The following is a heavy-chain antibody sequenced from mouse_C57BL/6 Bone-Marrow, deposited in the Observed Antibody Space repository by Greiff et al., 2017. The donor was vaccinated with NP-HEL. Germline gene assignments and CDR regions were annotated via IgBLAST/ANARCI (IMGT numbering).Heavy chain of an antibody. CDR3: ARLRYNGGSYWYFDF. CDR1: GFTFSSYG. V-gene: IGHV5-6*01. J-gene: IGHJ1*03. CDR2: ISSGGSYT. D-gene: IGHD1-1*01. Sequence: EVMLVESGGDLVKPGGSLKLSCAASGFTFSSYGMSWVRQTPDKRLEWVATISSGGSYTYYPDSVKGRFTISRDNAKNTLYLQMSSLKSEDTAMYNCARLRYNGGSYWYFDFGGTGTPVTVPS.